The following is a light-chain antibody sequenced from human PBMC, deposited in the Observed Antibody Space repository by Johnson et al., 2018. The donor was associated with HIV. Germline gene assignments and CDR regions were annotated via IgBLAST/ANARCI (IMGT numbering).Light chain of an antibody. CDR3: GTWDSSLSSGRGV. V-gene: IGLV1-51*02. CDR2: ENN. J-gene: IGLJ1*01. Sequence: QLVSTQPPSVSAAPGQKVTISCSGSSSNIGNNYVSWYQQLPGTAPKLLIYENNKRPSGIPDRFSGSKSGTSATLGITGLQTGDEADYYCGTWDSSLSSGRGVFGTGTKVTVL. CDR1: SSNIGNNY.